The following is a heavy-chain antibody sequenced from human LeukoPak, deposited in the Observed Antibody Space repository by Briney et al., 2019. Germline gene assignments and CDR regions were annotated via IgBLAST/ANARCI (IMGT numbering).Heavy chain of an antibody. CDR2: ISHDGGTK. Sequence: PGGSLRLSCAASGFSFSNFAIHWVRQAPGKGLEWLAVISHDGGTKHYADSVKGRFTISRDNAKNSLYLQMNSLRAEDTAVYYCAYSYGPYYYDYWGQGTLVTVSS. V-gene: IGHV3-30*04. D-gene: IGHD5-18*01. CDR1: GFSFSNFA. CDR3: AYSYGPYYYDY. J-gene: IGHJ4*02.